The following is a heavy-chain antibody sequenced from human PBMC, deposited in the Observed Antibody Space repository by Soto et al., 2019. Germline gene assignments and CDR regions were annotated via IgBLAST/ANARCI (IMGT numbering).Heavy chain of an antibody. V-gene: IGHV3-30-3*01. Sequence: GGSLRLSCAASGFTFSSYAMHWVRQAPGKGLEWVAVISYDGSNKYYADSVKGRFTISRDNSKNTLYLQMNSLRAEDTAVYYCARDPRITIFGVDPYYYGMDVWGQGTTVTVSS. CDR2: ISYDGSNK. D-gene: IGHD3-3*01. CDR1: GFTFSSYA. J-gene: IGHJ6*02. CDR3: ARDPRITIFGVDPYYYGMDV.